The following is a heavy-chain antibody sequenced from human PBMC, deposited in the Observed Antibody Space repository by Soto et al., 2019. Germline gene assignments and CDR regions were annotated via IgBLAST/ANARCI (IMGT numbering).Heavy chain of an antibody. CDR1: GYTFSNYG. J-gene: IGHJ6*02. Sequence: ASVKVSCKASGYTFSNYGIHWVRQAPGQRLEWLGWVSAGNGQTKYSQRFQGRVTITRDTSASTAHMELSSLTSEETGVYYCARGSSSWENYYFYGLDVWR. CDR2: VSAGNGQT. V-gene: IGHV1-3*01. D-gene: IGHD6-13*01. CDR3: ARGSSSWENYYFYGLDV.